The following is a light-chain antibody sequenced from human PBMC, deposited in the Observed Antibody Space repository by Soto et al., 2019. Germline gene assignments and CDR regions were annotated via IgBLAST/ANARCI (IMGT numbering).Light chain of an antibody. CDR3: SSYTSRSTLVV. J-gene: IGLJ2*01. V-gene: IGLV2-14*01. CDR1: SSDVGGYNY. CDR2: DVS. Sequence: QSVLTQPASVSGSPGQSITISCTGTSSDVGGYNYVSWYQQNTGKATKLMIYDVSNRPSGVSNRFSGSKSGNTASLSISGLKAEDGADYYCSSYTSRSTLVVFGGGTTLTVL.